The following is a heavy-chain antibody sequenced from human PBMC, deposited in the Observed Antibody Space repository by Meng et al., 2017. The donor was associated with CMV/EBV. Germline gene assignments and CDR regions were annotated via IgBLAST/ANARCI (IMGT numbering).Heavy chain of an antibody. J-gene: IGHJ6*02. CDR3: TTVVPYSSSSYYYYYGMDV. CDR1: GFTFSNAW. D-gene: IGHD6-6*01. V-gene: IGHV3-15*01. Sequence: GGSLRLSCAVSGFTFSNAWMSWVRQAPGKGLEWVGRIKSKTDGGTTDYAAPVKGRFTISRDDSKNTLYLQMNSLKTEDTAVYYCTTVVPYSSSSYYYYYGMDVWGQGTTVTVSS. CDR2: IKSKTDGGTT.